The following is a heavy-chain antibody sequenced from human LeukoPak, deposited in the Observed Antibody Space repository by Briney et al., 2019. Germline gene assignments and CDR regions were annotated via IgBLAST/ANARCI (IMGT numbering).Heavy chain of an antibody. CDR2: ISWNSGSI. V-gene: IGHV3-9*01. J-gene: IGHJ4*02. CDR3: AREGIAVAALGDY. CDR1: GFTFDDYA. D-gene: IGHD6-19*01. Sequence: GGSLRLSCAASGFTFDDYAMHWVRQAPGKGLEWVSGISWNSGSIGYADSVKGRFTISRDNAKNSLYLQMNSLRDEDTAVYYCAREGIAVAALGDYWGQGTLVTVSS.